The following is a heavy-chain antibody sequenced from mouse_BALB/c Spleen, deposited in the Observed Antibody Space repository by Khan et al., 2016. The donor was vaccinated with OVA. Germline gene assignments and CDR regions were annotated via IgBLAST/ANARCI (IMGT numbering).Heavy chain of an antibody. J-gene: IGHJ2*01. CDR3: ARVYGWDIDY. CDR1: GYSITTDYA. Sequence: VQLQQSGPGLVKPSQSLSLTCTVTGYSITTDYAWNWIRQFPGNKLEWMGYISYSGNTKYNPSLKSRISITRDTSKNQFFLQLKSVTTEDTARYYCARVYGWDIDYWGQGTTLTVSS. D-gene: IGHD1-1*02. CDR2: ISYSGNT. V-gene: IGHV3-2*02.